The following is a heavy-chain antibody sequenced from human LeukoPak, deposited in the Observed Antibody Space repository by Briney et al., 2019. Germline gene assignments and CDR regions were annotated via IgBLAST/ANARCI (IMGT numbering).Heavy chain of an antibody. V-gene: IGHV4-61*09. CDR1: GDSISTGSYY. CDR2: IYTSGST. D-gene: IGHD3-3*01. CDR3: AGGWSPNDKFWSGLMDV. J-gene: IGHJ6*03. Sequence: PSQTLSLTCTVSGDSISTGSYYWRWIRQPAGKGLEWIGQIYTSGSTSYSPSLKIRVTISVHPSNNQFSLILISVTAADTAVYYCAGGWSPNDKFWSGLMDVWGKGTTVTVSS.